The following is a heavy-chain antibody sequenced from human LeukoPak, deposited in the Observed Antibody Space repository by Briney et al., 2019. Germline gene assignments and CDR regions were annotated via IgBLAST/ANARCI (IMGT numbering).Heavy chain of an antibody. J-gene: IGHJ4*02. CDR3: AKVYVGSWYAYDH. V-gene: IGHV3-43*02. Sequence: PGGSLRLSCTASGFTFDDCAMHWVRQAPAKGLEWVSLISGDGGTTDYADSVKGRFTISRDNRRNSLYLHMNSLRTEDTALYFCAKVYVGSWYAYDHWGQGTLVTVSS. D-gene: IGHD6-13*01. CDR2: ISGDGGTT. CDR1: GFTFDDCA.